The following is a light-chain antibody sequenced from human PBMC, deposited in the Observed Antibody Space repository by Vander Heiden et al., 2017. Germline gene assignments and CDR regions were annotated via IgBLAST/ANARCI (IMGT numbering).Light chain of an antibody. CDR3: QAWDSRTAV. J-gene: IGLJ3*02. Sequence: SYEVTQPPSVSVSPGHTATITCSGDKMGEKSVCWYQQKPGQSPILVIYQDNKRPSGIPDRFSGSNSGNTAALTISGTQALDEAVYYCQAWDSRTAVFGGGTKLTVL. CDR2: QDN. CDR1: KMGEKS. V-gene: IGLV3-1*01.